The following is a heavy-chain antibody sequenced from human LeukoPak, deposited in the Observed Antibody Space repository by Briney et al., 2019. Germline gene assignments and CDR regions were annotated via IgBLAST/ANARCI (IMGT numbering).Heavy chain of an antibody. CDR1: GFTFSSYS. D-gene: IGHD6-19*01. J-gene: IGHJ2*01. CDR3: ARDRGGEEWLVRYWYFDL. CDR2: ITSSSHYV. V-gene: IGHV3-21*01. Sequence: GGSLRLSCAASGFTFSSYSMNWVRQAPGKGLEWVSSITSSSHYVYSADSVKGRFTISRDNAKNSLYLQMNSLRAEDTAVYYCARDRGGEEWLVRYWYFDLWGRGTLVTVSS.